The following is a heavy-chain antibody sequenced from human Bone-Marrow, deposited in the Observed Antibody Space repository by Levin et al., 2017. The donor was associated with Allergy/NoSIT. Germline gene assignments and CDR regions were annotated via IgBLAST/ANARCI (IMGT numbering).Heavy chain of an antibody. CDR2: VSYDGNNT. Sequence: LSLTCAASGFPFSNSAIYWVRQAPGKGLEWVSVVSYDGNNTYYADSVKGRFTISRDNSKNTLYLQMNSLRPEDTAVYYCARPAYTSRYGTYTWFDPWGQGTLVTVSS. D-gene: IGHD2-2*02. CDR1: GFPFSNSA. CDR3: ARPAYTSRYGTYTWFDP. V-gene: IGHV3-30-3*01. J-gene: IGHJ5*02.